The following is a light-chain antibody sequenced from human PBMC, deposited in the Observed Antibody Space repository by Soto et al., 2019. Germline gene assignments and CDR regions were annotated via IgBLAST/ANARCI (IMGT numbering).Light chain of an antibody. CDR1: SSGVGGYNY. Sequence: QSALTQPASVSGSPGQSITISCTGTSSGVGGYNYVSWYQQHPGKAPKLMIYDVSNRPSGVSNRFSASKSGNTASLTISGLQAEDEADYYCCSYTSISTYVFGSGPKLTVL. J-gene: IGLJ1*01. V-gene: IGLV2-14*03. CDR3: CSYTSISTYV. CDR2: DVS.